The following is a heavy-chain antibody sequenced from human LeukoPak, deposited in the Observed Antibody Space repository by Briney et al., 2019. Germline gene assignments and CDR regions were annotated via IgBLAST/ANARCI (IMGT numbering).Heavy chain of an antibody. Sequence: ASVKVSCKASGYTFTVYTMHCVRQAPGQGLEGMGWISTDTRNPTYALGFTGRFVLSLDTSVSTASLQISTLKADDTAVYYCARGEAGLRGYTYGYEYYSMDVWGKGTTVAVSS. CDR3: ARGEAGLRGYTYGYEYYSMDV. V-gene: IGHV7-4-1*02. CDR1: GYTFTVYT. J-gene: IGHJ6*03. D-gene: IGHD5-18*01. CDR2: ISTDTRNP.